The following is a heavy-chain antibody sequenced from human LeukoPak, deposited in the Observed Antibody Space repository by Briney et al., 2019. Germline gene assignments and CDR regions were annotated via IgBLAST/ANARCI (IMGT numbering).Heavy chain of an antibody. D-gene: IGHD2-2*01. V-gene: IGHV3-21*01. CDR2: ISSSSSYI. J-gene: IGHJ4*02. CDR3: AKAPYCSSTSCQNFDY. Sequence: KTGGSLRLSCAASGFTFSSYSMNWVRQAPGKGLEWVSSISSSSSYIYYADSVKGRFTISRDNAKNSLYLQMNSLRAEDTAVYYCAKAPYCSSTSCQNFDYWGQGTLVTVSS. CDR1: GFTFSSYS.